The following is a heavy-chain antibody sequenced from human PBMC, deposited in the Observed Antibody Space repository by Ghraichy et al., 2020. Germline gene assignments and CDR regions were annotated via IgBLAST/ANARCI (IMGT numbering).Heavy chain of an antibody. Sequence: SQTLSLTCAVYGGSFSGYYWSWIRQPPGKGLEWIGEINHSGSTNYNPSLKSRVTISVDTSKNQFSLKLSSVTAADTAVYYCARGQFVHGYYDFWSGYTRYFDYWGQGTLVTVSS. CDR3: ARGQFVHGYYDFWSGYTRYFDY. J-gene: IGHJ4*02. CDR2: INHSGST. D-gene: IGHD3-3*01. V-gene: IGHV4-34*01. CDR1: GGSFSGYY.